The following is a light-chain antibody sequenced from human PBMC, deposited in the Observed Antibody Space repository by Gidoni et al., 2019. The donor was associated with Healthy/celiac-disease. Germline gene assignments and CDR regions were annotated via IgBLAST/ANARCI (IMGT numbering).Light chain of an antibody. V-gene: IGKV3-15*01. CDR3: QQYNNWPPYT. J-gene: IGKJ2*01. CDR2: GAS. Sequence: EMVMTPSPATLSVSPGERATLTCRASQSVNRNLAWYTQIPGQAPRLLIYGASTRATGIPARFSGSGSGTDFTLTISSLQSEDFAVYYCQQYNNWPPYTFGQGTKLEIK. CDR1: QSVNRN.